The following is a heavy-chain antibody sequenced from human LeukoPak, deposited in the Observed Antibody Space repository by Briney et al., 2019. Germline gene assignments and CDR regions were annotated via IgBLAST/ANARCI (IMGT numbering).Heavy chain of an antibody. Sequence: GGSLRLSCAASGFTFSSYGMHWVRQAPGKGPEWVAVIWYDGSNKYYADSVKGRFTISRDNSKNTLYLQMNSLRAEDTAVYYCARENSGRLNYWGQGTLVTVSS. CDR3: ARENSGRLNY. J-gene: IGHJ4*02. D-gene: IGHD5-12*01. V-gene: IGHV3-33*01. CDR2: IWYDGSNK. CDR1: GFTFSSYG.